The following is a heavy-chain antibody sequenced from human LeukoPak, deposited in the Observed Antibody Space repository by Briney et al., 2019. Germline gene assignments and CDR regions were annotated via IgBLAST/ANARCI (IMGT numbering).Heavy chain of an antibody. D-gene: IGHD6-13*01. J-gene: IGHJ4*02. V-gene: IGHV3-23*01. CDR2: ISGSGGST. Sequence: GGSLRLSCAASGFTFSSYAMSWVRQPPGKGLEWVSAISGSGGSTYYADSVKGRFTISRDNSKNTLYLQMNSLRAEDTGVYYCAKEGNYRRSWYSDYWGQGTLVTVSS. CDR1: GFTFSSYA. CDR3: AKEGNYRRSWYSDY.